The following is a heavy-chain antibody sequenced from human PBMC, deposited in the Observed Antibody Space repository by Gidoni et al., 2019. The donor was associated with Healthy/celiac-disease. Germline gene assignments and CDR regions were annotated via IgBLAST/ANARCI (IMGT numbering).Heavy chain of an antibody. Sequence: EVQLVESGGGLVKPGGSLRLSCAASGFTFSNAWMNWVRQAPGKGLEWVGRIKSKTDGGTTDYAAPVKGRFTISRDDSKNTLYLQMNSLKTEDTAVYYCTTSLLWFGELSPTDAFDIWGQGTMVTVSS. CDR2: IKSKTDGGTT. J-gene: IGHJ3*02. CDR1: GFTFSNAW. CDR3: TTSLLWFGELSPTDAFDI. V-gene: IGHV3-15*07. D-gene: IGHD3-10*01.